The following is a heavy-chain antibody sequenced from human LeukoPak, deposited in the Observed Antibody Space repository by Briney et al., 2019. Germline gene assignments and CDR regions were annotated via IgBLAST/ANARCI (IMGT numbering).Heavy chain of an antibody. J-gene: IGHJ5*02. CDR3: ARDSGYYRNWFDP. CDR1: GYTFTSYG. V-gene: IGHV1-18*01. D-gene: IGHD3-22*01. CDR2: ISAYNGNT. Sequence: ASVKVSCKASGYTFTSYGISWVRQAPGQGLEWMGWISAYNGNTNYAQKFQGRVTITADESTSTAYMELSSLRSEDTAVYYCARDSGYYRNWFDPWGQGTLVTVSS.